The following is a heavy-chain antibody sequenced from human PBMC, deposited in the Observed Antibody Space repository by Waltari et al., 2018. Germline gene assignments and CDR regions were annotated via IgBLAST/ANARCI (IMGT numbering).Heavy chain of an antibody. J-gene: IGHJ5*02. Sequence: QLQLSESGPGLVKPSGTLSLISPVSGDSMIYWWSWVRQPPGKGLEWIGQVLGSGRTNYKPSFARRVTISLDTSTHQFALKMTAATAADTALDYGARDRGRGLDLDTWGQGILVTVSP. CDR3: ARDRGRGLDLDT. V-gene: IGHV4-4*02. D-gene: IGHD2-15*01. CDR1: GDSMIYW. CDR2: VLGSGRT.